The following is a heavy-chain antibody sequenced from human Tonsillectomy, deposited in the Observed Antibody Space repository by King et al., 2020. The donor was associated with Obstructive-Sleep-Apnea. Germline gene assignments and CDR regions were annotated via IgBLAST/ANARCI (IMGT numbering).Heavy chain of an antibody. J-gene: IGHJ4*02. CDR3: AKRGWDHYFEN. Sequence: QVQLVESGGGVVQPGRSLRLSCAASGFTFGSYAFHWVRQAPGKGLEWVALIWYDGSKTDYADSVKARFTISRDNSRNTVYLQMNSVRVDDTAVYYCAKRGWDHYFENWGQGTLVTVSS. CDR2: IWYDGSKT. V-gene: IGHV3-33*03. CDR1: GFTFGSYA. D-gene: IGHD1-26*01.